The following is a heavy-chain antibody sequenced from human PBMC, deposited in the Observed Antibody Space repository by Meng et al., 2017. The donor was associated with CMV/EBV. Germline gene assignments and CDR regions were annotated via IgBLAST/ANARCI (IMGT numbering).Heavy chain of an antibody. Sequence: SETLSLTCVVYGGSFSGYYWSWIRQPPGKGLEWIGEINHSGSTNYNPSLKSRVTISVDTSKNQFSLKLSSVTAADTAVYYCARASYGRSPFYYWGQGTLVTVSS. CDR1: GGSFSGYY. J-gene: IGHJ4*02. V-gene: IGHV4-34*01. CDR2: INHSGST. D-gene: IGHD5-18*01. CDR3: ARASYGRSPFYY.